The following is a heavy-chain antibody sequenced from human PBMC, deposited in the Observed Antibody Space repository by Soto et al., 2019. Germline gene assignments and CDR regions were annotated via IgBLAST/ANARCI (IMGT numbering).Heavy chain of an antibody. CDR2: IKSKSDGGTT. V-gene: IGHV3-15*07. D-gene: IGHD3-10*01. Sequence: GGSLRLSCAASGFTFSNAWMNWVRQAPGKGLEWVGRIKSKSDGGTTDYAAPVKGRFTISREDSKNTRYLKMNSLKTEDTAVYYCTTVERTDSASYYPNYYYYGMDVWGQGTTVTVSS. J-gene: IGHJ6*02. CDR3: TTVERTDSASYYPNYYYYGMDV. CDR1: GFTFSNAW.